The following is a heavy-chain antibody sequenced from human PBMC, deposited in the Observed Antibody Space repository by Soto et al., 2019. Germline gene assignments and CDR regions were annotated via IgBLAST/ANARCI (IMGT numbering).Heavy chain of an antibody. D-gene: IGHD2-15*01. J-gene: IGHJ4*02. CDR3: ARGGRGTLVVAGITPPFEY. CDR1: GGSFVGYY. V-gene: IGHV4-34*01. CDR2: IIHRGST. Sequence: QVQLQQWGAGLLKPSETLSLTCDVYGGSFVGYYWTWIRQPPGKGLVWYGQIIHRGSTNYNPSLQSRVTTTADTSKIQFCLNLTSVTAADTAVYYWARGGRGTLVVAGITPPFEYWGQGTLVTVSS.